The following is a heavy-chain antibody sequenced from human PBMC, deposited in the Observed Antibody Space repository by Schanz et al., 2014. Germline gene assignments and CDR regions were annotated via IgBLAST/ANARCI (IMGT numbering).Heavy chain of an antibody. CDR1: GFTFRSYA. J-gene: IGHJ3*01. Sequence: EVQLVESGGGLVQPGGSLRLSCTASGFTFRSYAMSWVRQAPGKGLEWISSMYINSGSTQYADSVKGRFIISRDSSKNTLFLQMNSLRAEDTAVYFCARDGGRDGYNLAFDVWGQGTLVTVSS. D-gene: IGHD5-12*01. V-gene: IGHV3-23*04. CDR2: MYINSGST. CDR3: ARDGGRDGYNLAFDV.